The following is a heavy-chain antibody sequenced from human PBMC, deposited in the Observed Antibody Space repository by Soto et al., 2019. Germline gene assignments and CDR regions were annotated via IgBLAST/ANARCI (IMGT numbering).Heavy chain of an antibody. CDR1: GFTFSNAW. CDR2: IKSKTDGGTT. V-gene: IGHV3-15*01. Sequence: GGSLRLSCAASGFTFSNAWMSWVRQAPGKGLEWVGRIKSKTDGGTTDYAAPVKGRFTISRDDSKNTLYLQMNSLKTEDTAVYYCTTDKILTGSPDIFDYWGQGTLVTVSS. D-gene: IGHD3-9*01. CDR3: TTDKILTGSPDIFDY. J-gene: IGHJ4*02.